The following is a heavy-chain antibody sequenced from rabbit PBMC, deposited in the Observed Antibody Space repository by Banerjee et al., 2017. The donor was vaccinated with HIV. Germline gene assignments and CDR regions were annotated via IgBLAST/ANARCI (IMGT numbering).Heavy chain of an antibody. J-gene: IGHJ6*01. D-gene: IGHD6-1*01. CDR1: GFSFSSSYY. CDR2: IYAGSIGDT. Sequence: QERLEESGGGLVQPEGSLTLTCTASGFSFSSSYYMCWVRQAPGKGLEWIACIYAGSIGDTFYASWAKGRFTISRTSSTTVTLQMTSLTAADTATYFCARASVGFNGYNHAYYYGMDLWGQGTLVTVS. CDR3: ARASVGFNGYNHAYYYGMDL. V-gene: IGHV1S45*01.